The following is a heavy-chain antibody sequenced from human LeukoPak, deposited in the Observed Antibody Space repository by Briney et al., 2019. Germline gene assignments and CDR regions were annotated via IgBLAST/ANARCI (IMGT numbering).Heavy chain of an antibody. Sequence: GGSLRLSCAASGFTFSSYGMHWVRQAPGKGLEWVAVISYDGSNKYYADSVKGRFTISRDNSKNTLYLQMNSLRDEDTAVYYCAKERPTGYSSSWAFDYWGQGTLSPSPQ. V-gene: IGHV3-30*18. J-gene: IGHJ4*02. CDR2: ISYDGSNK. CDR3: AKERPTGYSSSWAFDY. D-gene: IGHD6-13*01. CDR1: GFTFSSYG.